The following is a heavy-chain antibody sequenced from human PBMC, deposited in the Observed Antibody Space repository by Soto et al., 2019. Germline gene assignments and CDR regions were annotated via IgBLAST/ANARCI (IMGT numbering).Heavy chain of an antibody. D-gene: IGHD2-15*01. V-gene: IGHV3-23*01. Sequence: GGSLRLSCAASGFTFSSYAMSWVRQAPGKGLEWVSAISGSGGSTYYADSVKGRFTISRDNAKNTLYLQMNSLRAEDTAVYYCVRTSLVVAAATREDYWGQGTLVTVSS. CDR2: ISGSGGST. J-gene: IGHJ4*02. CDR1: GFTFSSYA. CDR3: VRTSLVVAAATREDY.